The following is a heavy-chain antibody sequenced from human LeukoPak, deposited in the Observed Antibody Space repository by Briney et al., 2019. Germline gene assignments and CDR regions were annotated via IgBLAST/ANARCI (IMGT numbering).Heavy chain of an antibody. J-gene: IGHJ6*03. CDR3: ARGDCSSTICYSPMDV. CDR1: GYCLSSGYY. Sequence: SETLSLTCTVSGYCLSSGYYWVWIRQPPGKGREWIGSIYRIGTTNYNPSLKSRVTISVDTSKTQFSLKVSSVTAADTAVYYCARGDCSSTICYSPMDVWGKGTTVTVSS. V-gene: IGHV4-38-2*02. CDR2: IYRIGTT. D-gene: IGHD2-2*01.